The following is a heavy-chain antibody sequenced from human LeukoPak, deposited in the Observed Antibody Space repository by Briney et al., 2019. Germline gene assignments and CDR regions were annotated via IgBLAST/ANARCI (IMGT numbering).Heavy chain of an antibody. D-gene: IGHD4-17*01. Sequence: GGSLRLSCAASGSTFSSYAMSWVRQAPGKGLEWVSTISGSGGSTYYADSVKGRFTISRDNSKNTLYLQMKSLRAEDTAVYYCARRGAVTYAFDIWGQGTMVTVSS. V-gene: IGHV3-23*01. J-gene: IGHJ3*02. CDR2: ISGSGGST. CDR1: GSTFSSYA. CDR3: ARRGAVTYAFDI.